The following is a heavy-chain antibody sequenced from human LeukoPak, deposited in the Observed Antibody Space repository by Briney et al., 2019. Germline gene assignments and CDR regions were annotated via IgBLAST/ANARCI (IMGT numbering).Heavy chain of an antibody. CDR1: GGTFSSYA. CDR2: IIPIFGTA. J-gene: IGHJ6*03. Sequence: SVKVSCKASGGTFSSYAISWVRQAPGQGLEWMGGIIPIFGTANYAQKFQGRVTITADESTSTAYMELSSLRSEDTAVYYCAHYSSSSPYYYYYYYMDVWGKGTTVTVSS. D-gene: IGHD6-6*01. CDR3: AHYSSSSPYYYYYYYMDV. V-gene: IGHV1-69*13.